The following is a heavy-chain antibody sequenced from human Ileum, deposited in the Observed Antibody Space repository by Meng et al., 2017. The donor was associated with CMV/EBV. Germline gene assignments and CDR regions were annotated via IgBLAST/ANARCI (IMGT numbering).Heavy chain of an antibody. CDR1: GDSISTTNW. D-gene: IGHD3-3*01. V-gene: IGHV4-4*02. CDR3: ARDSPPRGIWSGSYFYYYFGMDV. J-gene: IGHJ6*02. CDR2: IYHNGST. Sequence: SETLSLTCAVSGDSISTTNWWSWVRQAPEKGLEWIGEIYHNGSTNYNPSLKSRVTMLVDKSKNQFSLRLSSVTAADTAVYYCARDSPPRGIWSGSYFYYYFGMDVWGQGTTVTVSS.